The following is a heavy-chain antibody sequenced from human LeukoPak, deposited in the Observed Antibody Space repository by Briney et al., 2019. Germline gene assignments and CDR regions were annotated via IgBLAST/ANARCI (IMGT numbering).Heavy chain of an antibody. D-gene: IGHD1-26*01. CDR2: IYHSGST. Sequence: SETLSLTCAVSGGSISSGGYSWSWIRQPPGKGLEWIGYIYHSGSTYYNPSLKSRVTISVDRSKNQFSLKLSSVTAADTAVYYCARGSGGSYWGLWFDPWGQGTLVTVSS. CDR1: GGSISSGGYS. V-gene: IGHV4-30-2*01. CDR3: ARGSGGSYWGLWFDP. J-gene: IGHJ5*02.